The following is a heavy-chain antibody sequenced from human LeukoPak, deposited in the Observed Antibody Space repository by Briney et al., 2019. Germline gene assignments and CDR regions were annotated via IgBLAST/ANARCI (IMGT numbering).Heavy chain of an antibody. J-gene: IGHJ3*02. V-gene: IGHV3-30-3*01. CDR2: ISYSGSNN. D-gene: IGHD3-22*01. CDR3: ARTYYYDSSGQNAFDI. CDR1: GFTISSYD. Sequence: GGTLSLSCAASGFTISSYDMHWVRQAPGKGLEWVGVISYSGSNNYYASSVKRRSTISRDESKNPMYLQMNSLRAEDTAVYYCARTYYYDSSGQNAFDIWGQGTMVTVSS.